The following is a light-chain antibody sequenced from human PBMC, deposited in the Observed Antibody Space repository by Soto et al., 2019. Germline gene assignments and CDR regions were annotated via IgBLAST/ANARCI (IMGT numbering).Light chain of an antibody. Sequence: QSALTQPTAVSGSPGQSLALSCTGTSRDVGGYNYVSWYQQHPGKAPQLMIYEASNRPSGVSNRFSGAKTGNTASLTISGLQAEDEADYYCSSYTSSSTDVFATGTKLTVL. J-gene: IGLJ1*01. CDR3: SSYTSSSTDV. V-gene: IGLV2-14*01. CDR1: SRDVGGYNY. CDR2: EAS.